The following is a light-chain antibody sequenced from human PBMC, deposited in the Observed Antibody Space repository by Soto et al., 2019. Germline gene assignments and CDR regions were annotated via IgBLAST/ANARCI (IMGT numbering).Light chain of an antibody. J-gene: IGKJ4*01. CDR1: QSVSSRY. CDR2: GAS. CDR3: QQYGSTPQLT. V-gene: IGKV3-20*01. Sequence: EIVLTQSPGTLSLSPGERATLSCRASQSVSSRYLAWYPQKPGQDPRLLIYGASSRATGLPDRFSGSGSGTDFTLTISMLGPEYFAVYYCQQYGSTPQLTFGGGTKVEIK.